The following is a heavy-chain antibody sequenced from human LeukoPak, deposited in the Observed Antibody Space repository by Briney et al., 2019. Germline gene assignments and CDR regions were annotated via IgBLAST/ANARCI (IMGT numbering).Heavy chain of an antibody. Sequence: GGSLRLSCAASEFIFGAYWMTWVRQAPGKGLEWVAHINQDGTEKYYMDSVKGRFTISRDNSKNTLYLQMNSLRDEDAGVYYCARTHTSMVTLGYWGQGTLVTVSS. CDR1: EFIFGAYW. CDR3: ARTHTSMVTLGY. V-gene: IGHV3-7*01. D-gene: IGHD5-18*01. CDR2: INQDGTEK. J-gene: IGHJ4*02.